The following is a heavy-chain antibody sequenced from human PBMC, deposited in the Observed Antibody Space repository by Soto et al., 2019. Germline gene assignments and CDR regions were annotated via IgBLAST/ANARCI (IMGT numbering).Heavy chain of an antibody. V-gene: IGHV4-59*08. CDR3: ARRYGYSFDY. CDR2: IYYSGNT. Sequence: SETLSLTCTVSGGSLSSYYGTWIRQPPGKGLEWIGYIYYSGNTNYNPSLKSRVTISVDTSKNQFSLKLSSVTAADTAVYYCARRYGYSFDYWGQGTLVTVSS. D-gene: IGHD1-1*01. CDR1: GGSLSSYY. J-gene: IGHJ4*02.